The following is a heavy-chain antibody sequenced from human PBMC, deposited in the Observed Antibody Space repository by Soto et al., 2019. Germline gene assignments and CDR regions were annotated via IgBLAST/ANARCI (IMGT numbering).Heavy chain of an antibody. CDR2: ISPDNGNT. CDR1: GYTFTSDD. CDR3: ARALGYSGYAGMDV. V-gene: IGHV1-18*01. D-gene: IGHD5-12*01. Sequence: ASVKVSCKASGYTFTSDDINWLRQAPGQGLEWMGWISPDNGNTNYAQKLQGRVTMTTDTSTSTAYMELRSLRSDDTAVYYCARALGYSGYAGMDVWGQGTTVTVSS. J-gene: IGHJ6*02.